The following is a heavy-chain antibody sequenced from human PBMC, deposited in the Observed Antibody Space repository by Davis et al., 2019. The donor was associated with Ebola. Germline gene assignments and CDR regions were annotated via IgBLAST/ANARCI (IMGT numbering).Heavy chain of an antibody. D-gene: IGHD3-3*01. CDR1: GFTFSSYA. V-gene: IGHV3-30*04. CDR3: AKDLGRVLWSHEPIDY. Sequence: PGGSLRLSCAASGFTFSSYAMHWVRQAPGKGLEWVAVISYDGSNKYYADSVKGRFTISRDNSKNTLYLQMNSLRAEDTAVYYCAKDLGRVLWSHEPIDYWGQGTLVTVSS. CDR2: ISYDGSNK. J-gene: IGHJ4*02.